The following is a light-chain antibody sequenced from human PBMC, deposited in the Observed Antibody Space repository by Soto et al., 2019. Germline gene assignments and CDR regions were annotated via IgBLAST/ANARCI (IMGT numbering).Light chain of an antibody. CDR3: QHRGNFFT. V-gene: IGKV3-11*01. CDR2: ETF. J-gene: IGKJ3*01. CDR1: QNVNNY. Sequence: EIVLPQYPDTLSLSPGVRATLSCRAIQNVNNYLALAWDQQKPGQAPRLLIQETFNSATGIPDRFSGSGSCTDFTLTISNLEPGDFAVYYCQHRGNFFTFGPGTKVDIK.